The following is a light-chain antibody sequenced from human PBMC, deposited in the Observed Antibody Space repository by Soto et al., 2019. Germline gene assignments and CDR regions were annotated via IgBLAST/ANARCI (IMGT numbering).Light chain of an antibody. CDR1: QSVGSD. CDR2: TAA. Sequence: EIVLTQSPATLSLSPGERATLSCRASQSVGSDLAWYQQKPGQAPRLLIYTAAYRPTGIPARFSGSGSGTDFTLIISSLEAEDVALYYCQQRSSWPLTFGPGTTVDIK. V-gene: IGKV3-11*01. CDR3: QQRSSWPLT. J-gene: IGKJ3*01.